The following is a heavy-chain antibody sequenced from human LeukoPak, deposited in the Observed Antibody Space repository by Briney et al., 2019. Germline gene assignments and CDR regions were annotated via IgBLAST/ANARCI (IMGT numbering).Heavy chain of an antibody. CDR1: GYTFTGYY. V-gene: IGHV1-2*02. J-gene: IGHJ5*02. CDR3: ARYCSREIRRWFDP. CDR2: INPNSGGT. Sequence: ASVKVSCKASGYTFTGYYMLWVRQAPGQGLGWMGWINPNSGGTNYAQKFQGRVTMTRDTSISTAYMELSRLRSDDTAVYYCARYCSREIRRWFDPWGQGTLVTVSS. D-gene: IGHD2-2*01.